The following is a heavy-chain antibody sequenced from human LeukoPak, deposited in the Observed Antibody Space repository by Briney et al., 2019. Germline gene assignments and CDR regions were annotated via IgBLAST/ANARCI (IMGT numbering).Heavy chain of an antibody. D-gene: IGHD5-12*01. CDR3: AREAGGGYDYTPPFYYYYYGMDV. J-gene: IGHJ6*02. Sequence: PGGSLRLSCAASGFTFSSYAMHWVRQAPGKGLEWVAVISYDGSNKYYADSVKGRFTISRDNSKNTLYLQMNSLRAEDTAVYYCAREAGGGYDYTPPFYYYYYGMDVWGQGTTVTVSS. CDR1: GFTFSSYA. CDR2: ISYDGSNK. V-gene: IGHV3-30-3*01.